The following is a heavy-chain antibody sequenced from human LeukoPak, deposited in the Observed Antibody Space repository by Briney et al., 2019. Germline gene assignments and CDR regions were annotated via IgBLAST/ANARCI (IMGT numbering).Heavy chain of an antibody. CDR3: AARNYYGSGSYYDFQH. CDR1: GGSFSGYY. J-gene: IGHJ1*01. D-gene: IGHD3-10*01. V-gene: IGHV4-34*01. Sequence: SETLSLTCAVYGGSFSGYYWSWIRQPPGKGLEWIGEINHSRSTNYNPSLKSRVTISVDTSKNQFSLKLSSVTAADTAVYYCAARNYYGSGSYYDFQHWGQGTLVTVSS. CDR2: INHSRST.